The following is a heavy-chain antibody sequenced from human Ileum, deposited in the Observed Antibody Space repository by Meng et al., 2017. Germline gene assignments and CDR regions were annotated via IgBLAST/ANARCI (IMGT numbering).Heavy chain of an antibody. CDR2: INHGGGT. Sequence: QVAVKGWGAQVVRPSAGLSRPWAVYGGSFSGFYWSWIRQSPGKGLEWIGEINHGGGTNYNPSLSSRVTISVDTSKNQFSLKVNSVTSADTAFYYCARVDFRGDSRDSSGLGLWGQGTLVTVSS. V-gene: IGHV4-34*01. J-gene: IGHJ4*02. CDR1: GGSFSGFY. CDR3: ARVDFRGDSRDSSGLGL. D-gene: IGHD3-22*01.